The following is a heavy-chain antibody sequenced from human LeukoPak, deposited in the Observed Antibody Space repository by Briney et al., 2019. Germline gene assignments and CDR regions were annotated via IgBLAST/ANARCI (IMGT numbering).Heavy chain of an antibody. J-gene: IGHJ4*02. CDR1: GFTFSDYY. D-gene: IGHD3-3*01. Sequence: PGGSLRLSCAASGFTFSDYYMSWIRQAPGKGLEWVSYISSSGSIIYYADSVKGRFTISRDNAKNSLYLQMNSLRAEDTAVYYCARENRFLEWLLYGYFDYWGQGTLVTVSS. CDR3: ARENRFLEWLLYGYFDY. V-gene: IGHV3-11*01. CDR2: ISSSGSII.